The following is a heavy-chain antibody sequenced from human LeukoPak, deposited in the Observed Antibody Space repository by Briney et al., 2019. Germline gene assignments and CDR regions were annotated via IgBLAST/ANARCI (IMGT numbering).Heavy chain of an antibody. J-gene: IGHJ4*02. CDR2: ISGSVGST. Sequence: PGGSLRLSCAASGFTLTGYVLSTLLQAAGQGLKWVSVISGSVGSTYYADSVKGRLTISRDNPKNTLYLQMNRLRAEDTAVYSWAKGLPGSGYYYFDYWGQGTLGTVSS. CDR1: GFTLTGYV. D-gene: IGHD3-3*01. V-gene: IGHV3-23*01. CDR3: AKGLPGSGYYYFDY.